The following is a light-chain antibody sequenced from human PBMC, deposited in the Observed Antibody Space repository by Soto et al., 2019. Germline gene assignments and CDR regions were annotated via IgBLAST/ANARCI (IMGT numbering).Light chain of an antibody. CDR1: SSDVGAFNF. J-gene: IGLJ1*01. V-gene: IGLV2-14*03. CDR2: NVY. CDR3: SSYTVSRTYV. Sequence: QSALTQPASVSGSPGQSITISCTGTSSDVGAFNFVSWHQQHPGKAPTLMISNVYDRPSGVSYRFSGSKYGNTASLTISGLQGEDEADYYCSSYTVSRTYVFGTGTKLTVL.